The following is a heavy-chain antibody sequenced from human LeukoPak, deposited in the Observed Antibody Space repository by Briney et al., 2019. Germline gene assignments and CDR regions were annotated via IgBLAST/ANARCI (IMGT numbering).Heavy chain of an antibody. J-gene: IGHJ4*02. Sequence: PGGSLRLSCAASGFTFSSYAMSWVRQAPGKGLEWVSAISGSGGSTYYADSVKGRFTISRDNSKNTLYLQMNSLRAEDTAVYYCAKVHNYYDSSGYPYYFDYWGQGTLVTVSS. CDR1: GFTFSSYA. CDR3: AKVHNYYDSSGYPYYFDY. D-gene: IGHD3-22*01. V-gene: IGHV3-23*01. CDR2: ISGSGGST.